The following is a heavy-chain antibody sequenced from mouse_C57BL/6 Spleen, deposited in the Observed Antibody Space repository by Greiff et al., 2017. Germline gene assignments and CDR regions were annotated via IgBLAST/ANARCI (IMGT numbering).Heavy chain of an antibody. J-gene: IGHJ1*03. CDR3: ARYYYGSSHWYFDV. CDR2: IYPGDGDT. CDR1: GYAFSSSW. Sequence: VQVVESGPELVKPGASVKISCKASGYAFSSSWMNWVKQRPGKGLEWIGRIYPGDGDTNYNGKFKGKATLTADKSSSTAYMQLSSLTSEDSAVYFCARYYYGSSHWYFDVWGTGTTVTVSS. V-gene: IGHV1-82*01. D-gene: IGHD1-1*01.